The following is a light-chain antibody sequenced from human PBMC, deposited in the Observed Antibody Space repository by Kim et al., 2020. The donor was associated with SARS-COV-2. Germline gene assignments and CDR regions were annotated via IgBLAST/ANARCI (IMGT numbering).Light chain of an antibody. CDR3: SSYTSSSTRV. CDR2: DVS. J-gene: IGLJ3*02. Sequence: GQSITISCTGTSSDVGGYSYVSWYQQHPGKAPKLMIYDVSNRPSGVSNRFSGSKSVNTASLTISGLQAEDEADYYCSSYTSSSTRVFGGGTQLTVL. CDR1: SSDVGGYSY. V-gene: IGLV2-14*03.